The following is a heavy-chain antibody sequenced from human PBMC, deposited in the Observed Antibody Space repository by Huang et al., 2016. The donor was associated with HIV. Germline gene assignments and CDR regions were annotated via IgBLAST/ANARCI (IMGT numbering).Heavy chain of an antibody. CDR2: SYPADSDT. D-gene: IGHD2-21*02. CDR1: GYSFTNYW. V-gene: IGHV5-51*03. Sequence: EVQLVQSEAEVKKPGESLKISCRGSGYSFTNYWFGWVRQRPGEGLEWMGVSYPADSDTRYSPSVQGQVTFSADKSTRTAYLQWSSLQASDTAIYYCARSEVLVTAVPFDHWGQGTLVTVSS. CDR3: ARSEVLVTAVPFDH. J-gene: IGHJ4*02.